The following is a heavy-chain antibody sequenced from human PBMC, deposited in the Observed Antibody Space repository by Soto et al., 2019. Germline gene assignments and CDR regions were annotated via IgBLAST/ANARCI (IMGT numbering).Heavy chain of an antibody. CDR1: GGSFRGYF. V-gene: IGHV4-34*01. Sequence: SETLSLTXAVSGGSFRGYFWSWIRQSPDKGLEWIGEINDSGSTYYNPSFKSRLTISVDTSKSQISLTLTSVTAADSAVYYCQGGDFWGQGTRVTVSS. D-gene: IGHD3-16*01. J-gene: IGHJ4*02. CDR3: QGGDF. CDR2: INDSGST.